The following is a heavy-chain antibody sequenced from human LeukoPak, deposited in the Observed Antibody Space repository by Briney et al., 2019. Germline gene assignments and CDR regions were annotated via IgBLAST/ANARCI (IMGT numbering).Heavy chain of an antibody. Sequence: GGSLRLSCAASGFTFSSYGMHWVRQAPGKGLEWVAVISYDGSITYYADSVKGRFTISRDNSKNTLYLQMNSLRAEDTAVYYCAQDLYGSGGQGTLVTVSS. V-gene: IGHV3-30*18. CDR2: ISYDGSIT. CDR1: GFTFSSYG. D-gene: IGHD3-10*01. J-gene: IGHJ4*02. CDR3: AQDLYGS.